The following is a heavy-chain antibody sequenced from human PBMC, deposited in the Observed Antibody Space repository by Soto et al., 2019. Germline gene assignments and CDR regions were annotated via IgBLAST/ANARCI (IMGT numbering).Heavy chain of an antibody. V-gene: IGHV3-74*03. CDR3: VRDPAPENGFAR. CDR2: INSDGSST. Sequence: PGGSLRLSCAASGFTFSSYWMHWVRQAPGKGLVWVSRINSDGSSTMYADSVKGRLTISRDNAKNTLYLQMNSLRAEDTAVYYCVRDPAPENGFARWGQGTLVTVPS. CDR1: GFTFSSYW. J-gene: IGHJ5*02.